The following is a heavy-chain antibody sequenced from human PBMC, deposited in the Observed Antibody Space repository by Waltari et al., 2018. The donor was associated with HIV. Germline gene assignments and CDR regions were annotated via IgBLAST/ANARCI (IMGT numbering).Heavy chain of an antibody. D-gene: IGHD3-10*01. J-gene: IGHJ6*02. Sequence: QVQLQQWGAGLLKPSETLSLTCAVYGGSFSGYYWSWIRQPPGKGLEWIGEINHSGSTNYNPSLKSRVTISVDTSKNQFSLKLSSVTAADTAVYYCASGAIDGSGSYYKLKAYYYYGMDVWGQGTTVTVSS. V-gene: IGHV4-34*01. CDR3: ASGAIDGSGSYYKLKAYYYYGMDV. CDR1: GGSFSGYY. CDR2: INHSGST.